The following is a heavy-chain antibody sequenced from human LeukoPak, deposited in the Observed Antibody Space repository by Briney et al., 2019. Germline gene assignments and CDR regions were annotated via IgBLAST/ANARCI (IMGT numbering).Heavy chain of an antibody. CDR2: VSTSNPHT. CDR3: ARDRFLWGLGNWFDL. Sequence: ASVKVSCXTSGYTFTIYGISWVRQAPGQGLEWMAWVSTSNPHTNYAPKFRGRVIMTIDTSTTTAYLEMRSLTSDDTAVYYCARDRFLWGLGNWFDLWGQGTLVTVTS. D-gene: IGHD3-3*01. CDR1: GYTFTIYG. V-gene: IGHV1-18*01. J-gene: IGHJ5*02.